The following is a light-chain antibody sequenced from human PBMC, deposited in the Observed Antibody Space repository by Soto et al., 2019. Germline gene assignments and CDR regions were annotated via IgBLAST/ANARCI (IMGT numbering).Light chain of an antibody. CDR2: GAS. CDR3: QQYNNWLSIT. CDR1: QSVSSIY. J-gene: IGKJ5*01. Sequence: EIVMTQSPATLSVSPGERATLSCRASQSVSSIYLGWYQQKPGQAPRLLIYGASSRATGIPDRFSGGGSGTDFTLTISRLEPEDFAVYYCQQYNNWLSITFGQGTRLEIK. V-gene: IGKV3-20*01.